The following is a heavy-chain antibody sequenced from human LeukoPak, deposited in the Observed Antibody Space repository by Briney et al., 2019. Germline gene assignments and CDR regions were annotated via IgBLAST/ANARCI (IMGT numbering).Heavy chain of an antibody. V-gene: IGHV3-15*01. J-gene: IGHJ4*02. CDR2: IKSKTDGCTT. D-gene: IGHD6-13*01. CDR3: TTGFSAADTN. Sequence: GGSLRLSGAASGFTFSNTWMSWLRQAPGKGLEWVGRIKSKTDGCTTDYAAPVKGRFNISRDDSKNTLYQQMNSLKTEDTAVYYCTTGFSAADTNWGLGTLVTVSS. CDR1: GFTFSNTW.